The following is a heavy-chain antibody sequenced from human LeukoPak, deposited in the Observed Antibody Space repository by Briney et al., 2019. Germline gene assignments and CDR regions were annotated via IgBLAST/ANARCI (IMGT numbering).Heavy chain of an antibody. CDR1: GGSISSSSYY. J-gene: IGHJ4*02. D-gene: IGHD6-19*01. CDR2: IYYSGST. Sequence: SETLSLTCTVSGGSISSSSYYWGWIRQPPGKGLEWIGSIYYSGSTYYNPSLKSRVTISVDTSENQFSLKLSSVTAADTAVYYCARGPVAAAIRFDYWGQGTLVTVSS. CDR3: ARGPVAAAIRFDY. V-gene: IGHV4-39*01.